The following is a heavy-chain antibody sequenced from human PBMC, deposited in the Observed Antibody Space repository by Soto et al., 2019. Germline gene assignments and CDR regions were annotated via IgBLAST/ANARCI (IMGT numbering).Heavy chain of an antibody. Sequence: QVQLQQWGAGLLKPSETLSLTCSVSGGSLSDSFWNWIRQPPGKGLEWIGEIHHSGISNYNPSLKSRVTMSVDTSRNQFSLKMTSVTAADTAVYYCAVTGTYNWFDPWGQGTLVTVS. D-gene: IGHD3-10*01. J-gene: IGHJ5*02. CDR1: GGSLSDSF. CDR3: AVTGTYNWFDP. CDR2: IHHSGIS. V-gene: IGHV4-34*01.